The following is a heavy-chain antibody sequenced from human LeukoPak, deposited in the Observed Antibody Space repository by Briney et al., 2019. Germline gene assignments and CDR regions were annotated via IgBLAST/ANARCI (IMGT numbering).Heavy chain of an antibody. CDR1: GGSISSYF. CDR3: ARGIADPPYYYYYMDV. D-gene: IGHD2-15*01. Sequence: SETLSLTCTVSGGSISSYFWTWIRQPPGKGLEWIGYIYKSGSTNYNPSLKSRVTILLDTSKNQFSLKLSSVTAADTAVYYCARGIADPPYYYYYMDVWGKGTTVTVSS. CDR2: IYKSGST. J-gene: IGHJ6*03. V-gene: IGHV4-59*01.